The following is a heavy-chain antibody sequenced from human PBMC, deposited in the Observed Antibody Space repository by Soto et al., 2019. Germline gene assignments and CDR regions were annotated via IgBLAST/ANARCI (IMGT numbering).Heavy chain of an antibody. J-gene: IGHJ4*02. CDR3: ARDLAAPTLPNY. Sequence: PASGFTFSSYWMSWVRQATGKGLEWVANITQDGSEKYYVDSVKGRFTISRDNAKNSLYLQMNSLRAEDTAVYYCARDLAAPTLPNYWCQGTLVTVSS. V-gene: IGHV3-7*04. CDR1: GFTFSSYW. CDR2: ITQDGSEK. D-gene: IGHD4-17*01.